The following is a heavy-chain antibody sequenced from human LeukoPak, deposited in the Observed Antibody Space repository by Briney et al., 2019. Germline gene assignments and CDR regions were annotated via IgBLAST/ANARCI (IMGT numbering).Heavy chain of an antibody. CDR1: GFTFSSYA. CDR3: AREAIVAVTGDDASDI. J-gene: IGHJ3*02. V-gene: IGHV3-7*01. Sequence: PGGSLRLSCAASGFTFSSYAMSWVRQAPGKGLEWVANIKQGGSTQYYADSVKGRFTISRDNAKNSLYLQMNSLRAEDTGVYYCAREAIVAVTGDDASDIWGQGTMVTVSS. CDR2: IKQGGSTQ. D-gene: IGHD6-19*01.